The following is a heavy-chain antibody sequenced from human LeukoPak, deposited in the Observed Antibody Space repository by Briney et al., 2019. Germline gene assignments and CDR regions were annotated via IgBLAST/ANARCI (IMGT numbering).Heavy chain of an antibody. V-gene: IGHV1-69*05. D-gene: IGHD3-22*01. CDR1: GGTFSSYA. CDR2: IIPIFGTA. CDR3: ARGSYYDSSGYYHNFDY. Sequence: SVKVSCKASGGTFSSYAIRWVRQAPGQGLEWMEGIIPIFGTANYAQKFQGRVTITTDESTSTAYMELSSLRSEDTAVYYCARGSYYDSSGYYHNFDYWGQGTLVTVSS. J-gene: IGHJ4*02.